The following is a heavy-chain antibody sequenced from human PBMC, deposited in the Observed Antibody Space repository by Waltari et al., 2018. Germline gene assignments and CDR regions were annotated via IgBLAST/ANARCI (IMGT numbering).Heavy chain of an antibody. J-gene: IGHJ4*02. CDR1: GDSITSGYY. CDR2: MSHGGST. V-gene: IGHV4-38-2*02. CDR3: ARDDMATTRFEY. D-gene: IGHD5-12*01. Sequence: QVQLQESGPGLVKPSETLSLTCGVSGDSITSGYYWAWIRQPPGNGLEWIGSMSHGGSTFYAPSLKSRVTISLDTSKNQYSLKLSSVTAADTAVYFLARDDMATTRFEYWGQGTLVAVSS.